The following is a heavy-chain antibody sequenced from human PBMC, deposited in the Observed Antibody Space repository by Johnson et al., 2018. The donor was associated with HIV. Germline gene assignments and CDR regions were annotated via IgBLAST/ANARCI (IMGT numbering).Heavy chain of an antibody. Sequence: VQLVESGGGLVQPGGSQRLSCEVSGFTFSNFAMSWVRQAPGKGLEWVSAISVSGGNTYVADSVRGRFTISRDNSKNTLYLQLNSLRPEDTAVYYCAKDRGEGSSRWYHDAFDFWGQGTMVTVSS. D-gene: IGHD6-19*01. J-gene: IGHJ3*01. V-gene: IGHV3-23*04. CDR1: GFTFSNFA. CDR2: ISVSGGNT. CDR3: AKDRGEGSSRWYHDAFDF.